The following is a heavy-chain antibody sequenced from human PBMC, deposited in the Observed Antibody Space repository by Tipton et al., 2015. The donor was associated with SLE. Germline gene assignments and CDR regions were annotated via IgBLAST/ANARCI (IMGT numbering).Heavy chain of an antibody. J-gene: IGHJ4*02. CDR1: GGSFSGYY. CDR2: INHSGST. Sequence: TLSLTCAVYGGSFSGYYWSWIRQPPGKGLEWIGEINHSGSTNYSPSLKSRVTISVDTSNNQFSLKLSSVTAADTAVYYCARGPLSIEIPAAGVIDYWGQGTLVTVSS. CDR3: ARGPLSIEIPAAGVIDY. V-gene: IGHV4-34*01. D-gene: IGHD6-13*01.